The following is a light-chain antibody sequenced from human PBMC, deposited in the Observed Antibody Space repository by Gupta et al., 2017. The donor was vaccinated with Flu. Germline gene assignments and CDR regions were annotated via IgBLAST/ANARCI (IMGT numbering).Light chain of an antibody. CDR3: QQYNSYHT. CDR1: QSISDW. CDR2: KTS. V-gene: IGKV1-5*03. J-gene: IGKJ2*01. Sequence: SPPTLSASVGDRVTITCRASQSISDWLAWYQQKPGKAPKLLIYKTSTLESGVPSRFSGSGSGTEFTLTISGLQPDDFATYFCQQYNSYHTFGQGTKLEIK.